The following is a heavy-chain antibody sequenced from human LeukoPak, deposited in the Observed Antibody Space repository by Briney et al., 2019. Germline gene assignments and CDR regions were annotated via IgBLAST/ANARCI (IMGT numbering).Heavy chain of an antibody. Sequence: GGSLRLSCAASGFTFDDNAMHWVRQAPGKGLEWVSVIYSGGSTYYADSVKGRFTISRDNSKNTLYLQMNSLRAEDTAVYYCARENDFWSGHSYYYYTDVWSKPTTLTASS. J-gene: IGHJ6*03. V-gene: IGHV3-53*01. CDR1: GFTFDDNA. CDR2: IYSGGST. D-gene: IGHD3-3*01. CDR3: ARENDFWSGHSYYYYTDV.